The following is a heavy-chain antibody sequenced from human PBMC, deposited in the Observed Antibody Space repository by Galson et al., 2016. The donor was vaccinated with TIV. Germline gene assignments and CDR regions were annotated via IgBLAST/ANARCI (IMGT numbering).Heavy chain of an antibody. V-gene: IGHV1-3*01. J-gene: IGHJ4*02. CDR1: GYTPTIYP. CDR3: ARPPYCGGDCYKYDY. CDR2: INAGNGKT. D-gene: IGHD2-21*01. Sequence: SVKVSCKASGYTPTIYPMHWVRQAPGQRLEWMGWINAGNGKTKYSQKFQGRLTITRDTSASTAYMELSSLRSDDTAVYYCARPPYCGGDCYKYDYWGQGTLVTVSS.